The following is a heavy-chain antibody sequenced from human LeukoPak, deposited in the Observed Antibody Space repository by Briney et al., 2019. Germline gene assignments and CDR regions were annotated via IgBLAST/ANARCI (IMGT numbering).Heavy chain of an antibody. V-gene: IGHV1-69*05. CDR3: ARRWPHSSGYYLFDY. CDR1: GGTFSSHG. CDR2: IIPIFGAT. D-gene: IGHD3-22*01. J-gene: IGHJ4*02. Sequence: ASVTVSCKASGGTFSSHGFSWVRQAPGQGLEWMGGIIPIFGATNYAPKFQGRVTITTDDSTGTGYMELSSLRSDDTAVYYCARRWPHSSGYYLFDYWGQGTLVTVSS.